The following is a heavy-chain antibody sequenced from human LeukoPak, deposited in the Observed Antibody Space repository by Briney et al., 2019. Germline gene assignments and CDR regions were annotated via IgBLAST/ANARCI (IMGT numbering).Heavy chain of an antibody. V-gene: IGHV4-39*01. CDR3: ARHEYSSSYFDY. CDR2: IYYSGST. J-gene: IGHJ4*02. Sequence: SETLSLTCTVSGGSISSRSYYWGWIRQPPGKGLEWIGSIYYSGSTYYNPSLKSRVTISVDTSKNQFFLKLSSVTAADTAVYYCARHEYSSSYFDYWGQGTLVTVSS. D-gene: IGHD6-6*01. CDR1: GGSISSRSYY.